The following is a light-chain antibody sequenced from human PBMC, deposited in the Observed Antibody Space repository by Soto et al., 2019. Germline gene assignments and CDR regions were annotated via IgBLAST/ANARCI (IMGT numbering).Light chain of an antibody. Sequence: DIQMTQSPSTLSASVGDRVTITCRASQSINDWLAWYQQKPGKAPNLLIYKAVSLQSGVPSRFSGSGTGTEFTLTISSLQPDDFATFYCQQYFSYPWTFGQGTKVEIK. V-gene: IGKV1-5*03. CDR1: QSINDW. CDR2: KAV. J-gene: IGKJ1*01. CDR3: QQYFSYPWT.